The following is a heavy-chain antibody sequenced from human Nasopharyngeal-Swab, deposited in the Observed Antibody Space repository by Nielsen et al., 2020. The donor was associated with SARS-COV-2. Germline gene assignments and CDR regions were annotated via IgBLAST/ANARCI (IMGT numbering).Heavy chain of an antibody. CDR2: IKQDGSEK. V-gene: IGHV3-7*01. CDR1: GFTFSSYW. D-gene: IGHD6-19*01. Sequence: GESLKISCAAPGFTFSSYWMSWVRQAPGKGLEWVANIKQDGSEKYYVDSVKGRFTISRDNAKNSLYLQMNSLRAEDTAVYYCARAGSSGWYYYFDYWGQGTLVTVSS. CDR3: ARAGSSGWYYYFDY. J-gene: IGHJ4*02.